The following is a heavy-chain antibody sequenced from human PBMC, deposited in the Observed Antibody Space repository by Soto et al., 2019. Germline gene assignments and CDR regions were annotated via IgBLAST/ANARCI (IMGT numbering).Heavy chain of an antibody. CDR1: GFTFSSYS. V-gene: IGHV3-21*01. CDR2: ISSSSSYI. D-gene: IGHD2-2*01. CDR3: ARARYCSSTSCMVAPEYFQH. Sequence: GGSLRLSCAASGFTFSSYSMNWVRQAPGKGLEWVSSISSSSSYIYYADSVKGRFTISRDNAKNSLYLQMNSLRAEDTAVYYCARARYCSSTSCMVAPEYFQHWGQGTLVTVSS. J-gene: IGHJ1*01.